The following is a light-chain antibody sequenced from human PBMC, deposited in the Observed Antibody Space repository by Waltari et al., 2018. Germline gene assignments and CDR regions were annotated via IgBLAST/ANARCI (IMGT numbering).Light chain of an antibody. CDR3: MQARQTPWT. V-gene: IGKV2-28*01. CDR2: LSS. Sequence: DIVMTQSPLSLSVTPGEPASISCRSSQSLLHRSGNTFLDWYLQKPGQSPQLLIYLSSNRASGVPDWLSGSGAGTDFTLKISRVEAEDVGVYFCMQARQTPWTFGQGTKVEIK. CDR1: QSLLHRSGNTF. J-gene: IGKJ1*01.